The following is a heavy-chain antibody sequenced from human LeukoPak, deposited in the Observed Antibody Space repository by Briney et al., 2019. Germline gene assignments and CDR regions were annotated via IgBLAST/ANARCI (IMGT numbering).Heavy chain of an antibody. V-gene: IGHV3-30*02. Sequence: GGSLRLSCAASGFTFSSYGMHWVRQAPGRGLEWVAFIRYDGSNKYYADSVKGRFTISRDNSKNTLYLQMNSLRAEDTAVYYCAKGGGWEVQYYYYYMDVWGKGTTVTISS. D-gene: IGHD1-26*01. CDR1: GFTFSSYG. CDR3: AKGGGWEVQYYYYYMDV. CDR2: IRYDGSNK. J-gene: IGHJ6*03.